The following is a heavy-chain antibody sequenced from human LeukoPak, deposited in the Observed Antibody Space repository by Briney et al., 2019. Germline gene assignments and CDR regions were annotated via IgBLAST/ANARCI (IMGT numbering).Heavy chain of an antibody. CDR3: ASPEDQYSTNYYFYY. Sequence: PVKVSCKASGGTFSSYAISWVRQAPGQGLEWMGGIIPIFGTANYAQKFQGRVTITADESTSTAYMELSSLRSEDTAVYYCASPEDQYSTNYYFYYWGQGTLVTVSS. CDR2: IIPIFGTA. CDR1: GGTFSSYA. D-gene: IGHD6-6*01. V-gene: IGHV1-69*13. J-gene: IGHJ4*02.